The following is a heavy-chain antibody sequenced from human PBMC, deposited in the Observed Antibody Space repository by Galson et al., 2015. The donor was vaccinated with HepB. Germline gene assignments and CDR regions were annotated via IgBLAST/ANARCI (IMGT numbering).Heavy chain of an antibody. CDR1: GFIFRNHA. CDR3: ASLRIRGVPYYGMDV. V-gene: IGHV3-30*04. J-gene: IGHJ6*02. CDR2: ISYDGIHK. Sequence: SLRLSCAAYGFIFRNHAMHWVRQAPGKGLEWLAVISYDGIHKNYADSVRGRFTISRDNAKNSLYLQMNSLRAEDTAVYYCASLRIRGVPYYGMDVWGQGTTVTVSS. D-gene: IGHD3-10*01.